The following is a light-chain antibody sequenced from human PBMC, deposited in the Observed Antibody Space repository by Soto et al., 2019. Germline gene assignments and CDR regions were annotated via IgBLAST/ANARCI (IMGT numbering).Light chain of an antibody. Sequence: QSALTQPASVSGSPGQSITISCTGISSEVGGYNYVSWYQQHPGKAPKLMIYDVSNRRSGVSNRLSGSKSGNTASLTISGLQAEDEADYYCYSYTSSSTVLFGGGTKLTVL. J-gene: IGLJ2*01. CDR2: DVS. V-gene: IGLV2-14*01. CDR3: YSYTSSSTVL. CDR1: SSEVGGYNY.